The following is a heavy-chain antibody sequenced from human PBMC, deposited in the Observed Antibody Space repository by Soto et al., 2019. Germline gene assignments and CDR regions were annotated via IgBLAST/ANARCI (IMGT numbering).Heavy chain of an antibody. J-gene: IGHJ5*02. CDR1: GGSISNDY. CDR2: IFNSGST. D-gene: IGHD7-27*01. V-gene: IGHV4-59*01. CDR3: ARHARDNYWGWFDP. Sequence: QVQLQESGPGLVKPSETVSLTCTVSGGSISNDYWSWIRQPPGKGLEWIGYIFNSGSTNYNPSLKSRVTISVDTSKNQFSLKLSSVTAADTAVYYCARHARDNYWGWFDPWGQGTLVTVSS.